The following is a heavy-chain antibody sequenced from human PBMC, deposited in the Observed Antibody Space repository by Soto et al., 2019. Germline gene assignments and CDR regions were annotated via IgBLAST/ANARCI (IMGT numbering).Heavy chain of an antibody. CDR3: AKNHICEHATNALDM. CDR2: ISGSGRST. D-gene: IGHD2-21*01. V-gene: IGHV3-23*01. J-gene: IGHJ3*02. CDR1: IIYS. Sequence: IIYSRTCKNKATGKGLEWVSAISGSGRSTYYADSVKGRFTISRDNSKNTQYLQMNSLRAEDTAVYYCAKNHICEHATNALDMLAQCTIVPFS.